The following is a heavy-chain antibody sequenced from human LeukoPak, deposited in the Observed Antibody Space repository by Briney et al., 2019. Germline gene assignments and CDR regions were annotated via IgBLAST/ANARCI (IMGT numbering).Heavy chain of an antibody. Sequence: GASVQVSCKASGYTFTGYFIHWVRRAPGQGLCWMGWINPNSGGTNYALKFQGRVTMTSDTSISTAYMEVSRLRSDDTAVYYCARDGSFDYWGQGTLVAVSP. D-gene: IGHD5-12*01. CDR1: GYTFTGYF. CDR3: ARDGSFDY. CDR2: INPNSGGT. V-gene: IGHV1-2*02. J-gene: IGHJ4*02.